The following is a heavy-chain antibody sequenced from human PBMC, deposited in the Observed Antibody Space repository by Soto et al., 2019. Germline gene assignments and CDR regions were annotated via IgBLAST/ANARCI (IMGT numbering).Heavy chain of an antibody. D-gene: IGHD1-26*01. V-gene: IGHV3-48*01. CDR2: ISSSSSTI. J-gene: IGHJ5*02. CDR1: GFTFSSYS. CDR3: AREEGLLNWFDP. Sequence: EVQLVESGGGLVQPGGSLRLSCAASGFTFSSYSMNWVRQAPGKGLEWVSYISSSSSTIYYADSVKGRFTISRDNGKNSLYLQMNSLRAEDKAVSYCAREEGLLNWFDPWGQGNLGSVSS.